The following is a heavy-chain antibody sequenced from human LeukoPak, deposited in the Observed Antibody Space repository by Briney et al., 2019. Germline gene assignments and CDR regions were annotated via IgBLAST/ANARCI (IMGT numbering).Heavy chain of an antibody. V-gene: IGHV6-1*01. Sequence: SQTLSLTCAISGDSVSNNSAAWNWIRQSPSRGLEWLGRTYFKSKWHDDYAVSVKSRITINPDTSKNQCSLHLNSVTPEDTAVYYCARDRGGDSGYDFNYWGQGTLVTVSS. D-gene: IGHD5-12*01. J-gene: IGHJ4*02. CDR1: GDSVSNNSAA. CDR2: TYFKSKWHD. CDR3: ARDRGGDSGYDFNY.